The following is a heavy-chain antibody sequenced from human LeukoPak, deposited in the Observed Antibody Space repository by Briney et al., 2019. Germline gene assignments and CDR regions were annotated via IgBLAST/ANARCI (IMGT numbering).Heavy chain of an antibody. D-gene: IGHD3-22*01. CDR1: GGSISSSSYY. CDR3: ASRAIVVVTWPYYFDY. V-gene: IGHV4-39*07. J-gene: IGHJ4*02. Sequence: SETLSLTCTVSGGSISSSSYYWGWIRQPPGKGLEWIGSIYYSGSTYYNPSLKSRVTISVDTSKNQFSLKLSSVTAADTAVYYCASRAIVVVTWPYYFDYWGQGTLVTVSS. CDR2: IYYSGST.